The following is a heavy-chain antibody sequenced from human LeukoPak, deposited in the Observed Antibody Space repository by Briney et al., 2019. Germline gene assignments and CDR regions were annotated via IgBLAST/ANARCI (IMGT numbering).Heavy chain of an antibody. CDR3: AHSREGRYSSSWYKVFRDYYYYMDV. V-gene: IGHV2-5*02. J-gene: IGHJ6*03. D-gene: IGHD6-13*01. Sequence: ESGPTLVKPTQTLTLTCTFSGFSLSTSGVGVGWIRQPPGKALEWLALIYWDDDKRYSPSLKSRLTITKDTSKNQVVLTMTNMDPVDTATYYCAHSREGRYSSSWYKVFRDYYYYMDVWGKGTTVTVSS. CDR1: GFSLSTSGVG. CDR2: IYWDDDK.